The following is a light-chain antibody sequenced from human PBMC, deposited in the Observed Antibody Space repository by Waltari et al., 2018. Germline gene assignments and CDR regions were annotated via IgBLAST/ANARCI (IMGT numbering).Light chain of an antibody. V-gene: IGLV7-46*01. J-gene: IGLJ2*01. CDR2: DTD. CDR1: TGTAPCGPC. Sequence: QAVVTQEPSLTVSPGGTVPLTCASSTGTAPCGPCAYWFQQKPGQAPTTLIFDTDKKFSWTPARFSGSLVGGKAALTLSGALPEDEAEYYCLFSYSGAWVFGGGTKVTVL. CDR3: LFSYSGAWV.